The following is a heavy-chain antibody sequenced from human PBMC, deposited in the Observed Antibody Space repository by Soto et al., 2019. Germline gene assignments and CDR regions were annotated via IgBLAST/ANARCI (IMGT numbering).Heavy chain of an antibody. CDR2: IYRGGST. D-gene: IGHD2-15*01. J-gene: IGHJ5*02. CDR3: ARGYCSGGSCYLRS. Sequence: EVQLVESGGGLVKPGGSLRLPCAASGFTVISNNMSGARQAPGRGREWVSVIYRGGSTYYADSVKGRFTISRHNSKNTLYLQMNSLRAEDTAVYYCARGYCSGGSCYLRSWGQGTLVTVSS. CDR1: GFTVISNN. V-gene: IGHV3-53*04.